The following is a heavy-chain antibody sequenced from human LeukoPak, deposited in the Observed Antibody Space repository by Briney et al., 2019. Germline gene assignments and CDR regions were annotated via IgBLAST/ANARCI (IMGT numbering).Heavy chain of an antibody. CDR2: NNPNSGGT. V-gene: IGHV1-2*02. Sequence: ASVKVSCKASGYTFTGYYMHWVRQAPGQGLEWMGWNNPNSGGTNYAQKFQGRVTMTRDTSISTAYMELSRLRSNDTAVYYCARGRYPISDAFDIWGQGTMVTVSS. D-gene: IGHD1-20*01. CDR3: ARGRYPISDAFDI. J-gene: IGHJ3*02. CDR1: GYTFTGYY.